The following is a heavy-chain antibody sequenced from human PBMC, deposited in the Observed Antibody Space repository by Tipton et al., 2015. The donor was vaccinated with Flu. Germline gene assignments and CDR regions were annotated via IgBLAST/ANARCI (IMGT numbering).Heavy chain of an antibody. D-gene: IGHD3-22*01. V-gene: IGHV4-39*07. Sequence: TLSLTCTVSGGSISSSNYYWGWIRQPPGKGLEWIGNIYYSGSTYYNPSLKSRVTISVDMSKNQFSLKLSSVTAADTAVYYCARDRGVAYFDSSGYYPHAFDIWGQGTMVTVSP. J-gene: IGHJ3*02. CDR3: ARDRGVAYFDSSGYYPHAFDI. CDR1: GGSISSSNYY. CDR2: IYYSGST.